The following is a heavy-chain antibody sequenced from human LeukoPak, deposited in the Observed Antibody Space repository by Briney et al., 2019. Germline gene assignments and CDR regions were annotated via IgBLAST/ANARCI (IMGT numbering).Heavy chain of an antibody. D-gene: IGHD1-26*01. J-gene: IGHJ3*02. CDR2: ISSIISYI. V-gene: IGHV3-21*01. CDR3: ARDEWGDAFDI. CDR1: GFTFSRYS. Sequence: GGSLTLSCVASGFTFSRYSMNWVRQAPGKGVEGGSSISSIISYIHSADSVRGGFTISIDKAKNSPFLQMHRLRAEETAVYYCARDEWGDAFDIWGQGTMVTVFS.